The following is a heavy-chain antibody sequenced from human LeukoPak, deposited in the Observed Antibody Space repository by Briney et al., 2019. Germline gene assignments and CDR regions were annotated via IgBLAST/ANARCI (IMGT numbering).Heavy chain of an antibody. CDR2: MNPNSGNT. CDR3: ARGPSWSGYSQPYYFDY. CDR1: GYTFTNYD. D-gene: IGHD3-3*01. J-gene: IGHJ4*02. V-gene: IGHV1-8*03. Sequence: ASVKVSCKASGYTFTNYDINWVRQAAGQGLEWMGWMNPNSGNTGYAQKFQGRVTITRNTSITTAYMELRSLRSEDTAVYSCARGPSWSGYSQPYYFDYWGQGTLVTVSS.